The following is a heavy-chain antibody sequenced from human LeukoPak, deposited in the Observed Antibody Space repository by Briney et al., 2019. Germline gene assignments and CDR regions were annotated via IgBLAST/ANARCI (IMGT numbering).Heavy chain of an antibody. CDR3: AKGEQGYDFWSGYYYYYYGMDV. Sequence: GGSLRLSCAASGFTFSSCAMSWVRQAPGKGLEWVSAISGSGGSTYYADSVKGRFTISRDNSKNTLYLQMNSLRAEDTAVYYCAKGEQGYDFWSGYYYYYYGMDVWGQGTTVTVSS. D-gene: IGHD3-3*01. V-gene: IGHV3-23*01. J-gene: IGHJ6*02. CDR1: GFTFSSCA. CDR2: ISGSGGST.